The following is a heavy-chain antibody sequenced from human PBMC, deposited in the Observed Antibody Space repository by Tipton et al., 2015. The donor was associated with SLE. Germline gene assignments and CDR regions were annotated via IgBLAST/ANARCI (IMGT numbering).Heavy chain of an antibody. CDR3: AREGYGGKNGDV. CDR2: IYYSGST. J-gene: IGHJ6*04. Sequence: TLSLTCTASGGSISSYYWSWIRQPPGKGLEWIGYIYYSGSTYYNPSLKSRVTISVDTSKNQFSLKLSSVTAADTAVYYCAREGYGGKNGDVWGKGTTVTVSS. D-gene: IGHD4-23*01. CDR1: GGSISSYY. V-gene: IGHV4-59*12.